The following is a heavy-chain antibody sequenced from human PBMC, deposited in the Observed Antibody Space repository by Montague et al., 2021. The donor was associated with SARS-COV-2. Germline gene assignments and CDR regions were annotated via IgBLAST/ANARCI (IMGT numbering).Heavy chain of an antibody. CDR1: GFTFSPYA. V-gene: IGHV3-30-3*01. J-gene: IGHJ6*02. Sequence: SLRLSCAASGFTFSPYAMHWVRQAPGKGLEWVTIISYDGSNKYYADSVKGRFTISRDNSKNTLYLQMNSLRAEDTAVYYCARGGVDYGMDVWGQGSTVTVSS. CDR2: ISYDGSNK. D-gene: IGHD3-10*01. CDR3: ARGGVDYGMDV.